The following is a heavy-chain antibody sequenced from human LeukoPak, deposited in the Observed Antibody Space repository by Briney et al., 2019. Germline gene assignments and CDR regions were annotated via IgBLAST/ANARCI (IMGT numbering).Heavy chain of an antibody. J-gene: IGHJ4*02. CDR3: TTDSSTSYDYFDY. Sequence: TGGSLRLSCAASGFTFSSYGMHWVRQAPGKGLEWVGRIKSKTDGGTTDYAAPVKGRFTISRDDSKNTLYLQMNSLKTEDTAVYYCTTDSSTSYDYFDYWGQGTLVTVSS. CDR2: IKSKTDGGTT. V-gene: IGHV3-15*01. D-gene: IGHD2-2*01. CDR1: GFTFSSYG.